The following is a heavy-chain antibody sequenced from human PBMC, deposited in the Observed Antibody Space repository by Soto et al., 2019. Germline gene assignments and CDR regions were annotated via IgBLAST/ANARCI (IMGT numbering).Heavy chain of an antibody. Sequence: EVQLLESGGGLVQPGGSLRLSCAASGFTFSSYGMTWVRQAPGKGLEWVSFSSATGAGTYYADSVKGRFTISRDNSKNTLYLQMTSLRADATAVYYCAKDRRAGGNYGFYSDFWGQGVLVIVSS. D-gene: IGHD3-3*01. CDR3: AKDRRAGGNYGFYSDF. V-gene: IGHV3-23*01. CDR1: GFTFSSYG. J-gene: IGHJ4*02. CDR2: SSATGAGT.